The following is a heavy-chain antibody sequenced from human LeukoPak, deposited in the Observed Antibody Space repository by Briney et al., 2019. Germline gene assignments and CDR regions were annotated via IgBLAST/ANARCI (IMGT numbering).Heavy chain of an antibody. CDR3: AREDRSPYGDFYGTDV. CDR2: IYHSGST. V-gene: IGHV4-4*02. D-gene: IGHD4-17*01. CDR1: GGSTSSSNW. J-gene: IGHJ6*02. Sequence: PSETLSLTCAVSGGSTSSSNWWSWVRQPPGKGLEWIGEIYHSGSTNYNPSLKSRVTISVDKSKNQFSLKLSSVTAADTAMYYCAREDRSPYGDFYGTDVWGQGTTVTVSS.